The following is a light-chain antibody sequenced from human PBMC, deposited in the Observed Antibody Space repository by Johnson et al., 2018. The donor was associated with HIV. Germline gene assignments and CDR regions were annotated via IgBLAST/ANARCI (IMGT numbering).Light chain of an antibody. CDR2: EDT. J-gene: IGLJ1*01. Sequence: QSVLTQPPSVSAAPGQKVSISCSGSSSNIGDNYVSWYQQVPGTAPKLLIYEDTKRPSGIPDRFSGSKSGTSATLAITGLQTGDEADYYCGTWDNSLSAYVFGTGTKVTVL. CDR3: GTWDNSLSAYV. V-gene: IGLV1-51*02. CDR1: SSNIGDNY.